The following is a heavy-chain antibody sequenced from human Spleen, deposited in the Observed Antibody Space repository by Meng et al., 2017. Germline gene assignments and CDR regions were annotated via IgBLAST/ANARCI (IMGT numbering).Heavy chain of an antibody. V-gene: IGHV3-21*01. CDR3: ARDVKKQDGSGTYYYYGMDV. Sequence: GGSLRLSCAASGFTFSLYTMNWVRQAPGKGLEWVSSISSSTTYIYYADSVKGRFTISRDNAKNSVYLQMNSLRAEDTAVYFCARDVKKQDGSGTYYYYGMDVWGQGTTVTVSS. CDR2: ISSSTTYI. J-gene: IGHJ6*02. CDR1: GFTFSLYT. D-gene: IGHD3-10*01.